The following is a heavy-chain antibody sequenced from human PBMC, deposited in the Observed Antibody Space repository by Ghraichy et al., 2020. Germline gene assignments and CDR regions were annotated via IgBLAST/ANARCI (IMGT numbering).Heavy chain of an antibody. CDR1: GGSFSGYY. CDR2: INHSGST. CDR3: ARGQGVRRFGGQYVALGPPAAEYFQH. J-gene: IGHJ1*01. V-gene: IGHV4-34*01. Sequence: SETLSLTCAVYGGSFSGYYWSWIRQPPGKGLEWIGEINHSGSTNYNPSLKSRVTISVDTSKNQFSLKLSSVTAADTAVYYCARGQGVRRFGGQYVALGPPAAEYFQHWGQGTLVTVSS. D-gene: IGHD3-10*01.